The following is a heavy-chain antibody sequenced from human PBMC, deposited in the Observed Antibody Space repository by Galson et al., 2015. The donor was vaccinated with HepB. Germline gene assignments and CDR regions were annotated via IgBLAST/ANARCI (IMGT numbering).Heavy chain of an antibody. CDR3: ASDCDGSGSFYNMLGY. CDR2: ISSDYTSK. CDR1: GFTFSRHA. D-gene: IGHD3-10*01. J-gene: IGHJ4*02. Sequence: SPRLSCAVSGFTFSRHAFHWVRQAPGRGLEWVALISSDYTSKFYADSVMGRLTISRDNSKDTVYLQMNSLRDEDTAVYYCASDCDGSGSFYNMLGYWGQGTMVTVSS. V-gene: IGHV3-30*07.